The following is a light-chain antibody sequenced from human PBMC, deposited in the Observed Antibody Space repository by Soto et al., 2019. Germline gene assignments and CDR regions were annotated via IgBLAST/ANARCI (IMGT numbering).Light chain of an antibody. V-gene: IGLV2-23*01. Sequence: QSALTQPASVSGSPGQSITISCTGTSSDVGTYNLVSWYQQHPGKAPKLMPYEGSKRPSGVSNRFSGSNSGNTASLTISGLQAEDEADYYCCSYAAGSAPYVFGTGTKLTVL. J-gene: IGLJ1*01. CDR1: SSDVGTYNL. CDR3: CSYAAGSAPYV. CDR2: EGS.